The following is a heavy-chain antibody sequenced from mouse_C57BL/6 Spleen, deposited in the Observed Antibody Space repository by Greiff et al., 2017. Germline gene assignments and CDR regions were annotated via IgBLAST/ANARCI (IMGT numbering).Heavy chain of an antibody. V-gene: IGHV1-39*01. D-gene: IGHD2-1*01. J-gene: IGHJ4*01. CDR2: INPNYGTT. CDR1: GYSFTDYN. Sequence: EVQLQQSGPELVKPGASVKISCKASGYSFTDYNMNWVKQSNGKSLEWIGVINPNYGTTSYNQKFKGKATLTVDQSSSTAYMQLNSLTSEDSAVYYCARGGLNYGNYERGYYAMDYWGQGTSVTVSS. CDR3: ARGGLNYGNYERGYYAMDY.